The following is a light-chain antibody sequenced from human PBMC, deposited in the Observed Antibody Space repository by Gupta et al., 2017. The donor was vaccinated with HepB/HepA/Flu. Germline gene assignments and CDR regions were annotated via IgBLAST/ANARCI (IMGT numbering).Light chain of an antibody. V-gene: IGKV3-11*01. CDR2: DAS. CDR3: QRLSNWPPYT. J-gene: IGKJ2*01. Sequence: EIVLTQSPATLSLSPGARATLPCRASQSVSSYLAWYQQKPGQAPRLLIYDASNRATGIPARFSGSGYGTDFTLTMSSRELEDFAVYYCQRLSNWPPYTFGQGTKLEIK. CDR1: QSVSSY.